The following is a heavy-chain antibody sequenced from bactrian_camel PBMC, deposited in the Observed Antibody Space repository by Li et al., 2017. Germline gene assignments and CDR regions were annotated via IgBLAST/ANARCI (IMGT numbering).Heavy chain of an antibody. CDR1: EYTYIDSRDC. D-gene: IGHD7*01. Sequence: VQLVESGGGSVQAGGSLRLSCAASEYTYIDSRDCMGWFRQAPGKEREGVVSIDRDGRATYADSVKGRFTIFMDANTLYLQMNSLTPEDSAIYYCVAAPRYSTSCVEPLRTVWNYWGQGTQVTVS. CDR3: VAAPRYSTSCVEPLRTVWNY. J-gene: IGHJ4*01. V-gene: IGHV3S53*01. CDR2: IDRDGRA.